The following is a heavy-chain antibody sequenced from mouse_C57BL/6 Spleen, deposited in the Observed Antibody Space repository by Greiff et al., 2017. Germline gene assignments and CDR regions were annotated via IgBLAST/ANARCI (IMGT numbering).Heavy chain of an antibody. CDR1: GYTFTSYW. D-gene: IGHD1-1*01. Sequence: QVHVKQPGAELVKPGASVKMSCKASGYTFTSYWITWVKQRPGQGLEWIGDIYPGSGSTNYNEKFKSKATLTVDTSSSTAYMQLSSLTSEDSAVYYCARLITTVRDAMDYWGQGTSVTVSS. CDR3: ARLITTVRDAMDY. V-gene: IGHV1-55*01. J-gene: IGHJ4*01. CDR2: IYPGSGST.